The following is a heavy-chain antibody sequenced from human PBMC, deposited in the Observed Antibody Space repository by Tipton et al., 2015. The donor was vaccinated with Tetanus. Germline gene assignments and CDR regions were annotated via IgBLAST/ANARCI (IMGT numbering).Heavy chain of an antibody. D-gene: IGHD6-19*01. Sequence: QSGPEVKEPGESLEISCQASGYSFSDYWIGWVRQMPGKGLEWVGIIYPRDSDTRYSPSLEGQVTISVDRSSSTAHLQWTSLKASDTATYYCAAEYYGGWYAYWGQGTLVTVSS. CDR2: IYPRDSDT. V-gene: IGHV5-51*01. J-gene: IGHJ1*01. CDR3: AAEYYGGWYAY. CDR1: GYSFSDYW.